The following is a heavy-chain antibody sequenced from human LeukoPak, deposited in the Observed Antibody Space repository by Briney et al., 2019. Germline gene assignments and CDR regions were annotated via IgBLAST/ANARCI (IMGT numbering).Heavy chain of an antibody. V-gene: IGHV3-23*01. D-gene: IGHD2-2*01. CDR1: GFTFSSYA. Sequence: GGSLRLSCAASGFTFSSYAMSSVRQAPGKGLEWVSAISGRGGSTYDAASVRGRYTVSRDNYKNTLYLQMNSLRAEDTAVYYWAKTQSSDIVVVPAAMPFDYWGQGTLVTVSS. J-gene: IGHJ4*02. CDR3: AKTQSSDIVVVPAAMPFDY. CDR2: ISGRGGST.